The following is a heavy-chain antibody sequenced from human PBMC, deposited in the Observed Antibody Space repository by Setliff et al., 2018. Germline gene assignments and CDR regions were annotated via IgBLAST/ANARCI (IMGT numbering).Heavy chain of an antibody. CDR1: GFTFSSYS. Sequence: PGGSLRLSCAASGFTFSSYSMNWVRQAPGKGLEWVSYISASGDTTYYADSVKGRFTISRDNSKNTLYLQMNSLRAEDTAVYYCVRGGEGRDDSNSGSWGQGTLVTVSS. CDR2: ISASGDTT. D-gene: IGHD2-21*02. V-gene: IGHV3-48*01. CDR3: VRGGEGRDDSNSGS. J-gene: IGHJ5*02.